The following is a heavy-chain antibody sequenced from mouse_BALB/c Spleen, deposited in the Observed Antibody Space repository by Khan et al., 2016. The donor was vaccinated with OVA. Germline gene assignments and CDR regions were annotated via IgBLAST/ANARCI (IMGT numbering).Heavy chain of an antibody. V-gene: IGHV1S136*01. Sequence: VQLQQSGPELVEPGASVKMSCKASGYTFTNYVIHWVKQKPGQGLEWFGYINSDNAGTRYNEKFKSKATMTSDISSTSAFMELLSLTSEDSSGYYCAREASSWDFSFPYWGQGTLVTVSA. CDR2: INSDNAGT. D-gene: IGHD4-1*01. CDR1: GYTFTNYV. J-gene: IGHJ3*01. CDR3: AREASSWDFSFPY.